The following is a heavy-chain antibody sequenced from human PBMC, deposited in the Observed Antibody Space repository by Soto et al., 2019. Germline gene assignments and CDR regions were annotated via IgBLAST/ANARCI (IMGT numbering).Heavy chain of an antibody. CDR3: AKGGAIVAAGTRIYLYNAMDV. J-gene: IGHJ6*02. Sequence: ASVKVSCKASGYTFTGYYVHWVRQAPGQGLEWMGWINPNSGDTYLAQRFQGRVTMNRDTSIGTAYMELRGLTSDDTAEYYCAKGGAIVAAGTRIYLYNAMDVWGQGTTVTVSS. CDR2: INPNSGDT. CDR1: GYTFTGYY. V-gene: IGHV1-2*02. D-gene: IGHD1-26*01.